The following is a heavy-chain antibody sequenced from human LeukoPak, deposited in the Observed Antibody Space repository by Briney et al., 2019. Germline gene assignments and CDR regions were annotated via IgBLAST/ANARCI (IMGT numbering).Heavy chain of an antibody. CDR1: GYTFSNYG. V-gene: IGHV1-18*01. CDR3: ARSLGDSSGYYPLPFDY. J-gene: IGHJ4*02. Sequence: ASVKVSCKASGYTFSNYGITWVRQAPGQGLEWMGWISGYNGNTNFAQKLQGRVSMTTDTSTYTSDTELRSLRSDDTAVYYCARSLGDSSGYYPLPFDYWGQGTLVIVSS. D-gene: IGHD3-22*01. CDR2: ISGYNGNT.